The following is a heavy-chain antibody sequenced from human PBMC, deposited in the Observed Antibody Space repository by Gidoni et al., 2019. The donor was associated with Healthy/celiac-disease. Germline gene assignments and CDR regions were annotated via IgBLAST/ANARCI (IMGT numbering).Heavy chain of an antibody. J-gene: IGHJ4*02. Sequence: QVQLQESGPGLVKPSETLSLTCTVSGGSISSYYWSWIRQPPGKGLEWIGYIYYSGSTNYNPSLKSRVTISVDTSKNQFSLKLSSVTAADTAVYYCARAPETYCTGGVCEYYFDYWGQGTLVTVSS. CDR2: IYYSGST. CDR1: GGSISSYY. CDR3: ARAPETYCTGGVCEYYFDY. D-gene: IGHD2-8*02. V-gene: IGHV4-59*01.